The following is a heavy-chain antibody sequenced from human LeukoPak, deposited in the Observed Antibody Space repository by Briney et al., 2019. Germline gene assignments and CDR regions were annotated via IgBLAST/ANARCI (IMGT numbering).Heavy chain of an antibody. CDR2: IWYDGSNK. CDR3: AKGRQWLDSFDY. V-gene: IGHV3-33*06. D-gene: IGHD6-19*01. J-gene: IGHJ4*02. CDR1: GFTFSSYG. Sequence: AGGSLRLSCAASGFTFSSYGVHWVRQAPGKGLEWVAVIWYDGSNKYYADSVKGRFTISRDNSKNTLYLQMNSLRAEDTAVYYCAKGRQWLDSFDYWGQGTLVTVPS.